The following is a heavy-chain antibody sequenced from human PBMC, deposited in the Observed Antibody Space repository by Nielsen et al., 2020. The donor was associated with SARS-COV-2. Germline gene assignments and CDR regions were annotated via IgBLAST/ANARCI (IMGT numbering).Heavy chain of an antibody. CDR1: GYTFTDYY. CDR3: ARARATIFGLVMSYGMDV. Sequence: ASVKVSCKASGYTFTDYYIHWVRQAPGQGPEWMGWVDPNNGNTGYTQKFQGRVTMTRDTSISTAYMELSSLRSDDTAVYYCARARATIFGLVMSYGMDVWGQGTTVAVSS. CDR2: VDPNNGNT. D-gene: IGHD3/OR15-3a*01. J-gene: IGHJ6*02. V-gene: IGHV1-8*02.